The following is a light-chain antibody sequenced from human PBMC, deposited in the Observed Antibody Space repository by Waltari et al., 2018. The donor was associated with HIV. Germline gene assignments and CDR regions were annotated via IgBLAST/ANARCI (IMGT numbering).Light chain of an antibody. CDR2: KAS. J-gene: IGKJ4*01. V-gene: IGKV1-5*03. CDR1: QSISNW. CDR3: QQYNTYPLT. Sequence: DSQMTQSPSSLSASVADTVSITCRASQSISNWLAWYQHKPGKAPSLLIYKASSRRSGVPSRFTGSGSGKEFTLTITSLQPGDSATYYCQQYNTYPLTFGGGTRLEIK.